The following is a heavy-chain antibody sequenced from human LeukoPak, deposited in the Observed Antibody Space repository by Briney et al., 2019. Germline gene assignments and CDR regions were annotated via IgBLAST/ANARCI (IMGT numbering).Heavy chain of an antibody. Sequence: GGSLRLSCTASGFTFSSYGMSWVRQAPGKGLEWVSTISGSGYNTYYADSVKGRFTISRDNSQNTLFLQMNSLSAEDTALYYRAKHSGSYFIYYFDYWGQGTLVTVSS. V-gene: IGHV3-23*01. CDR2: ISGSGYNT. D-gene: IGHD1-26*01. J-gene: IGHJ4*02. CDR3: AKHSGSYFIYYFDY. CDR1: GFTFSSYG.